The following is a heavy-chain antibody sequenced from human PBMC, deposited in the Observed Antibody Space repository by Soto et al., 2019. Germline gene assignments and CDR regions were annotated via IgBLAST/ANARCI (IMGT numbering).Heavy chain of an antibody. Sequence: ASVKVSCKASGYTFTSYDINWVRQATGQGLEWMGWMNPNSGNTAYAQKFQGRVTMTRNTSTSTAYMELSSLRSEDTAVYYCARAWVVVTAPDYWGQYYFDYWGQG. CDR2: MNPNSGNT. CDR3: ARAWVVVTAPDYWGQYYFDY. D-gene: IGHD2-21*02. J-gene: IGHJ4*02. V-gene: IGHV1-8*01. CDR1: GYTFTSYD.